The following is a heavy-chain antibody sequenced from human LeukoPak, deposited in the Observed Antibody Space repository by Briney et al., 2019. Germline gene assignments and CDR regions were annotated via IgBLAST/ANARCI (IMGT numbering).Heavy chain of an antibody. D-gene: IGHD4-23*01. CDR2: INWNGGST. CDR3: ANYGGKLGEFGY. Sequence: PGGSLRLSCAASGFTFDDYGMSWVRQAPGKGLEWVSGINWNGGSTGYADSVKGRFTISRDNSKNTLYLQMNSLRAEDTAVYYCANYGGKLGEFGYWGQGTLVTVSS. CDR1: GFTFDDYG. V-gene: IGHV3-20*04. J-gene: IGHJ4*02.